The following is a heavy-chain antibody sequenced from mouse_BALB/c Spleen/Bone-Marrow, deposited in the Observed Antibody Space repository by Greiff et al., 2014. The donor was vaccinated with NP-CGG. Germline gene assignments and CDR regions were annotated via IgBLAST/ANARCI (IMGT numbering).Heavy chain of an antibody. CDR3: ARGWYSMDD. Sequence: VQLQQSGAEQMQPGASVKISCKATGYTFSNYWIEWVKQRPGHGLVWIGEILPGNTNANYNEKFKGRATFTADTSSNTAYMQLSSLTSEDSAVYYCARGWYSMDDWGQGTSVTVSS. V-gene: IGHV1-9*01. CDR2: ILPGNTNA. CDR1: GYTFSNYW. J-gene: IGHJ4*01.